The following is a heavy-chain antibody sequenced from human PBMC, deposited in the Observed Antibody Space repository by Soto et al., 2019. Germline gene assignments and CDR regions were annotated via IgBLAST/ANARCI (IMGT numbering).Heavy chain of an antibody. J-gene: IGHJ4*02. Sequence: SQTLSLTCAISGDSVSSNTAAWNWIRQSPSRGLEWLGRTYYRSKWYHEYALSVKSRITINPDTSRNHISLQLYSVTPEDTAVYYCAREFWSGGSFFDYWGQGTPVTVSS. CDR3: AREFWSGGSFFDY. CDR2: TYYRSKWYH. D-gene: IGHD3-3*01. CDR1: GDSVSSNTAA. V-gene: IGHV6-1*01.